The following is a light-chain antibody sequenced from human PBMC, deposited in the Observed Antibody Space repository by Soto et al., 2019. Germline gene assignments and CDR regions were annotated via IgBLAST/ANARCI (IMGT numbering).Light chain of an antibody. Sequence: EIMLTQSVSALSVTPGERATLSCRASRSVTSNLAWYQQKPGQAPRLLIYGASTRATGIPARFSGSGSGTEFTLTISSLQSEDFAVYYCQQYNNWPPWTFGQGTKVDI. CDR2: GAS. CDR1: RSVTSN. CDR3: QQYNNWPPWT. J-gene: IGKJ1*01. V-gene: IGKV3-15*01.